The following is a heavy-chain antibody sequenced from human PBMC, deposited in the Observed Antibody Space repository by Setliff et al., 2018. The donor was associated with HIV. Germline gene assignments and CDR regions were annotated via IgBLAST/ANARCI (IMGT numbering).Heavy chain of an antibody. CDR1: GGSIDSTSYY. D-gene: IGHD3-10*01. Sequence: PSETLSLTCTVSGGSIDSTSYYWGWIRQPPGKGLEWIGSIYYSGTTYYNPSLKSRVTISVDRSRNQFSLTLSSVTAADTATYYCANAPYPRGAFDVWGQGTVVTVSS. J-gene: IGHJ3*01. CDR2: IYYSGTT. V-gene: IGHV4-39*01. CDR3: ANAPYPRGAFDV.